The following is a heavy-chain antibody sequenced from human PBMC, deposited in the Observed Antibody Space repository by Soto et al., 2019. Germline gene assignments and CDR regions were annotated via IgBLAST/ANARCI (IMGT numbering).Heavy chain of an antibody. J-gene: IGHJ3*02. V-gene: IGHV4-31*03. CDR1: GGSISSGGYY. CDR3: ARTYDSSGPNSGGYGFDI. D-gene: IGHD3-22*01. CDR2: IYYSGST. Sequence: SETLSLTCTVSGGSISSGGYYWSWIRQHPGKGLEWIGYIYYSGSTYYNPSLKSRVTISVDTSKNQFSLKLSSVTAADTAVYYCARTYDSSGPNSGGYGFDIWGQGTMVTVSS.